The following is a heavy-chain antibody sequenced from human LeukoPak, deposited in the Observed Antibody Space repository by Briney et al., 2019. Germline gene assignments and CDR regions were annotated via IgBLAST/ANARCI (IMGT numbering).Heavy chain of an antibody. Sequence: GESLKISCKGSGYSFTSYWIGWVRQMPGKGLEWMGIIYPGDSDTRYSPSFQGQVTISADKSISTAYLQWSSLKASDTAMYYCARAGFRNDYISIRWFDPWGQGTLVTVSS. V-gene: IGHV5-51*01. J-gene: IGHJ5*02. CDR3: ARAGFRNDYISIRWFDP. D-gene: IGHD4-11*01. CDR1: GYSFTSYW. CDR2: IYPGDSDT.